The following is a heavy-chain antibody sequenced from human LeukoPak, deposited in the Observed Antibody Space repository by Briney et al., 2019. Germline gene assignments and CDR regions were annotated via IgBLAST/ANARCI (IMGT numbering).Heavy chain of an antibody. V-gene: IGHV3-48*01. CDR3: ARAGRGYSYGYYWFDP. J-gene: IGHJ5*02. CDR2: ISSSGSTI. D-gene: IGHD5-18*01. Sequence: PEGSLRLSCAASGFTFSSYSMNWVRQAPGKGLEWVSYISSSGSTIYYADSVKGRFTISRDNSKNTLYLQMNSLRAEDTAVYYCARAGRGYSYGYYWFDPWGQGTLVTVSS. CDR1: GFTFSSYS.